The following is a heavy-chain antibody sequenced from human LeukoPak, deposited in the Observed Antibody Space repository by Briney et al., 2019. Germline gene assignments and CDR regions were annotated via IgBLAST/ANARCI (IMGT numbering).Heavy chain of an antibody. CDR1: GGSISSGDYY. CDR3: TRGAGWLIDY. J-gene: IGHJ4*02. CDR2: FHNSGTS. V-gene: IGHV4-61*08. D-gene: IGHD3-16*01. Sequence: SETLSLTCTVSGGSISSGDYYWSWIRQPPGKGLEWIGYFHNSGTSTYNPSLKSRVTISADTSKNQFSLKLNSLTTADTAVYYCTRGAGWLIDYWGQGILVTVSP.